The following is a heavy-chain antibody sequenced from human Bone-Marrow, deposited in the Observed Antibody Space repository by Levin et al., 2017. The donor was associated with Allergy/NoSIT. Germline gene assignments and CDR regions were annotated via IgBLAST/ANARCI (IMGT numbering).Heavy chain of an antibody. CDR3: ARGGLVVVAAILRADNWFDP. Sequence: SVKVSCKASGGTFSSYAISWVRQAPGQGLEWMGGIIPIFGTANYAQKFQGRVTITADESTSTAYMELSSLRSEDTAVYYCARGGLVVVAAILRADNWFDPWGQGTLVTVSS. D-gene: IGHD2-15*01. J-gene: IGHJ5*02. V-gene: IGHV1-69*13. CDR1: GGTFSSYA. CDR2: IIPIFGTA.